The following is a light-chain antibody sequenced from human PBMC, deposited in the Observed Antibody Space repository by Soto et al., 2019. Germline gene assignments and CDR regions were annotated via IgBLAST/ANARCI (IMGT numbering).Light chain of an antibody. J-gene: IGKJ5*01. CDR1: QSVSSY. V-gene: IGKV3-11*01. CDR3: QQRSNWPPIT. CDR2: DAS. Sequence: EIVLTQSPATLSLSPGERATLSCRASQSVSSYLAWYQQKPGQAPRLLIYDASNRATDIPARFSGSGSGTDFTLTISRLAPEDFAVYYCQQRSNWPPITFGQGTRLEIK.